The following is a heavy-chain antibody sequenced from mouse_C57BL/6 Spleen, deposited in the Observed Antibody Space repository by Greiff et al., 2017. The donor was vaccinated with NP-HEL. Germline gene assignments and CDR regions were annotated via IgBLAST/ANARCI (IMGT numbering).Heavy chain of an antibody. D-gene: IGHD1-1*01. Sequence: VQLQQSGAELARPGASVKLSCKASGYTFTSYGISWVKQRTGQGLEWIGEIYPRSGNTYYNEKFKGKATLTADKSSSTAYMELRSLTSEGSAVYFCARTVVGDYYAMDYWGQGTSVTVSS. J-gene: IGHJ4*01. CDR1: GYTFTSYG. V-gene: IGHV1-81*01. CDR2: IYPRSGNT. CDR3: ARTVVGDYYAMDY.